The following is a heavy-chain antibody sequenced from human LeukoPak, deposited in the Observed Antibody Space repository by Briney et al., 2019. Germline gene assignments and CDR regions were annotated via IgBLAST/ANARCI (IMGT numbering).Heavy chain of an antibody. Sequence: SETLSLTCTVSGGSISSGGYYWSWIRQHPGQGLEWIGYIYYSGSTYYNPSLKSRVTISVDTSKNQFSLKLSSVTAADTAVYYCARAILTGRVFDYWGQGTLVTVSS. CDR1: GGSISSGGYY. J-gene: IGHJ4*02. D-gene: IGHD3-9*01. CDR3: ARAILTGRVFDY. V-gene: IGHV4-31*03. CDR2: IYYSGST.